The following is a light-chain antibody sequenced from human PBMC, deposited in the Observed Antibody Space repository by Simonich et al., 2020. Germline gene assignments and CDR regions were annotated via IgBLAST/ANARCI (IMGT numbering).Light chain of an antibody. CDR2: DVS. CDR1: SSDVGGYNY. J-gene: IGLJ2*01. Sequence: QSALTQPASVSGSPGQSITISFTGTSSDVGGYNYVSWYQQHPGKAPKLMIYDVSKRPSGVSNRFSGSKSGNTASLTISGLQAEDEADYYCSSYTSSSTYVVFGGGTKLTVL. CDR3: SSYTSSSTYVV. V-gene: IGLV2-14*01.